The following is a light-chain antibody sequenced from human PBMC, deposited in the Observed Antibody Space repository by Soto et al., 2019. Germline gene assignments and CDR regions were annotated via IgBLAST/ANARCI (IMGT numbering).Light chain of an antibody. CDR2: YVS. V-gene: IGKV2-30*01. CDR3: MQRTRWPPYT. J-gene: IGKJ2*01. CDR1: QSLAYIDGNTY. Sequence: EVVMTQSPLSLPVTLGQPASISCRSSQSLAYIDGNTYLTWFHQRPGQSPRRLIYYVSNRDSGVPDRFSASGSATDVTLKISRVEAEEAGTSYCMQRTRWPPYTFGQGTKLEIK.